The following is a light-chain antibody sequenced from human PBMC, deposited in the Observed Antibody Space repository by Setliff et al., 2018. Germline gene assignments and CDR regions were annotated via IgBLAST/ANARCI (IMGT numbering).Light chain of an antibody. CDR3: SSYTSRSTRV. CDR1: SSDVGDYKY. Sequence: QSALGQPASVSGSPGQSITISCTGTSSDVGDYKYVSWYQQLPGKAPKLIIFEVSNRHSGIPNRFSGSKSGNTAYLSISVLQAEDEADYYCSSYTSRSTRVFGSGTKVTVL. CDR2: EVS. J-gene: IGLJ1*01. V-gene: IGLV2-14*01.